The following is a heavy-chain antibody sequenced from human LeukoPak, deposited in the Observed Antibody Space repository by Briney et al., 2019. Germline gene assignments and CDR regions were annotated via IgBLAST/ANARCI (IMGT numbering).Heavy chain of an antibody. D-gene: IGHD3-10*01. CDR2: XXPNSGNT. Sequence: XXXXXXXXXEWMGWXXPNSGNTGYAQKFQGRVTMTRNTSISTAYMELSSLRSEDTAVYYCARGVLLWFGELNWFDPWGQGTLVTVSS. J-gene: IGHJ5*02. CDR3: ARGVLLWFGELNWFDP. V-gene: IGHV1-8*01.